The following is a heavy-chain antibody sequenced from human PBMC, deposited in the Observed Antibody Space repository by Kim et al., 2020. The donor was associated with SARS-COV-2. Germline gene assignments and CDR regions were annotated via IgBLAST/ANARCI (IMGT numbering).Heavy chain of an antibody. Sequence: SETLSLTRTVSGDSIAYGGYYWSWIRHLPGRGLEWIGYIYFGGLSKYSPSLKSRISMSFDASRNQFSLELRSVTAADTAVYYCAKQLRVWGQGALVTVSS. J-gene: IGHJ4*02. V-gene: IGHV4-31*03. CDR1: GDSIAYGGYY. CDR3: AKQLRV. CDR2: IYFGGLS.